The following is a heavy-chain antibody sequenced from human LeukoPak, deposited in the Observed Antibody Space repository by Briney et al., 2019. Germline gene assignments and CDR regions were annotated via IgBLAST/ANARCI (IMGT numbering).Heavy chain of an antibody. CDR1: GGSFSSGGYY. D-gene: IGHD2-21*01. V-gene: IGHV4-31*03. Sequence: SQTLSLTCTVSGGSFSSGGYYWSWIRQHPGKGLEWIGYIYYSGSTYYNPSLKSRVTISVDTSKNQFSLKLSSVTAADTAVYYCAREVGMGIDYWGQGTLVTVSS. CDR2: IYYSGST. CDR3: AREVGMGIDY. J-gene: IGHJ4*02.